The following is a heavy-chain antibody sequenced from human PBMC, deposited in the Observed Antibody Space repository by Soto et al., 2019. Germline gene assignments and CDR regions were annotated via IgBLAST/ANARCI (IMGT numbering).Heavy chain of an antibody. CDR1: GFTRSSDE. D-gene: IGHD1-26*01. V-gene: IGHV3-48*03. CDR2: ISGSGRTI. Sequence: GGSLRLSCAASGFTRSSDEMNWVRQAPGKGLEWVSYISGSGRTIYYEDSVKGRFTISRDNAKNSLYLQMNSLRAEDTAVYYCVRSGPSETIYYWGQGPMVTVS. J-gene: IGHJ4*02. CDR3: VRSGPSETIYY.